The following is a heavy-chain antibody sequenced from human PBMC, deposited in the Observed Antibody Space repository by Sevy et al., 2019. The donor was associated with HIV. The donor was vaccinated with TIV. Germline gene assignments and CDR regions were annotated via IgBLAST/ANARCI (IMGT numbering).Heavy chain of an antibody. V-gene: IGHV3-23*01. CDR2: FSFGCGRI. Sequence: GGSLRLSCAASGFTFAKYSMSWVRQAPGKGLEWVSTFSFGCGRINYADSVKGRFTISRDDSKNTLLLQMNGRRAEDTATYFCAREGCTQPHDYWGQGTLVTVSS. J-gene: IGHJ4*02. CDR3: AREGCTQPHDY. CDR1: GFTFAKYS. D-gene: IGHD2-8*01.